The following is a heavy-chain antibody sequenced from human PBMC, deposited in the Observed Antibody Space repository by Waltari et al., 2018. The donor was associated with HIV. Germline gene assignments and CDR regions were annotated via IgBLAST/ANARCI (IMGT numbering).Heavy chain of an antibody. CDR2: ISAGGGST. CDR1: GFPFRSYA. D-gene: IGHD3-16*01. J-gene: IGHJ2*01. CDR3: ARDLGGYWYFDL. V-gene: IGHV3-23*01. Sequence: EVQLLESGGGLVQPGGSLRLSCAASGFPFRSYAMRWVRQAPGKGLEWVSAISAGGGSTYYADSVKGRFTISRDNSKNTVYLQMNSLRGEDTAVYYCARDLGGYWYFDLWGRGTLVTVSS.